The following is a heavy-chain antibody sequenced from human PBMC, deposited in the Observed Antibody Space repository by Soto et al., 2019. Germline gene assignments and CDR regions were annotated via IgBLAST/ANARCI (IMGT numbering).Heavy chain of an antibody. CDR3: ARGLDRSSGWNYYYYYYGMDV. CDR1: GGSFSGYY. V-gene: IGHV4-34*01. J-gene: IGHJ6*02. D-gene: IGHD6-19*01. CDR2: INHSGST. Sequence: SETLSLTCAVYGGSFSGYYWSWIRQPPGKGLEWIGEINHSGSTNYNPSLKSRVTISVDTSKNQFSLKLSSVTAADTAVYYCARGLDRSSGWNYYYYYYGMDVWGQGTTVTVSS.